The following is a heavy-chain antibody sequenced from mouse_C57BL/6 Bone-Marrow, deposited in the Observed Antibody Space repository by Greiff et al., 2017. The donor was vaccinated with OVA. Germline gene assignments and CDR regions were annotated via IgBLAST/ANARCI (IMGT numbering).Heavy chain of an antibody. J-gene: IGHJ4*01. Sequence: EVQLQESGGDLVKPGGSLKLSCAASGFTFSSYGMSWVRQTPDKRLEWVATISSGGSYTYYPDSVKGRFTISRYNAKNTLYLQMSSLKSEDTAMYYCARDYGSSPYYAMDYWGQGTSVTVSS. CDR1: GFTFSSYG. V-gene: IGHV5-6*01. D-gene: IGHD1-1*01. CDR2: ISSGGSYT. CDR3: ARDYGSSPYYAMDY.